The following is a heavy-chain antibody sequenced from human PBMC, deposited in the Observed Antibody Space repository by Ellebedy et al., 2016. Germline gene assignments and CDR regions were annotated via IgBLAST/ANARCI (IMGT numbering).Heavy chain of an antibody. Sequence: GESLKISXAGSGFTFSSYAMSWVRQAPGKGLEWVSTISSSGGSTYSADSVKGRFTISRDNSKDTLYLQMNSLRAEDTAVYYCAKRSCSSSSCYVNYWGQGTLVTVSS. V-gene: IGHV3-23*01. CDR2: ISSSGGST. D-gene: IGHD2-2*01. J-gene: IGHJ4*02. CDR3: AKRSCSSSSCYVNY. CDR1: GFTFSSYA.